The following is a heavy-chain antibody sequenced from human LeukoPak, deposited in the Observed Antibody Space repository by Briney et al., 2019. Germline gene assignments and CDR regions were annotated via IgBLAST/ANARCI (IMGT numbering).Heavy chain of an antibody. V-gene: IGHV4-61*02. CDR3: ATSLGATTYAFDI. CDR2: IYTSGST. J-gene: IGHJ3*02. CDR1: GGSISSGSYY. D-gene: IGHD1-26*01. Sequence: SETLSLTCTVSGGSISSGSYYWSWIRQPAGKGLECIGRIYTSGSTNYNPSLKSRVTISIDTSKNQFSLKVSSVTAADTAVYYCATSLGATTYAFDIWGQGTMVTVSS.